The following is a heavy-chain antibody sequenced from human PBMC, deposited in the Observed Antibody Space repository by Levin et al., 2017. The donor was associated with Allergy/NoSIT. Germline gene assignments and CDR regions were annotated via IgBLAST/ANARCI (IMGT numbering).Heavy chain of an antibody. D-gene: IGHD2-2*01. V-gene: IGHV3-30*18. CDR2: ISYDGSNK. J-gene: IGHJ3*02. Sequence: GESLKISCAASGFTFSSYGMHWVRQAPGKGLEWVAVISYDGSNKYYADSVKGRFTISRDNSKNTLYLQMNSLRAEDTAVYYCAKPDCSSTSCYGGHDAFDIWGQGTMVTVSS. CDR1: GFTFSSYG. CDR3: AKPDCSSTSCYGGHDAFDI.